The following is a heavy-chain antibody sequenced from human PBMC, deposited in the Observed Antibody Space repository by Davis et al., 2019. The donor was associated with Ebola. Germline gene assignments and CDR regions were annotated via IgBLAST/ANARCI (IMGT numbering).Heavy chain of an antibody. V-gene: IGHV4-61*01. J-gene: IGHJ4*02. CDR1: GGSVSSGSYY. CDR3: ARGGSGSYKD. CDR2: IYYSGST. Sequence: GSLRLSCTVSGGSVSSGSYYWSWIRQPPGKGLEWIGYIYYSGSTNYNPSLKSRVTISVDTSKNQFSLKLSSVTAADTAVYYCARGGSGSYKDWGQGTLVTVSS. D-gene: IGHD1-26*01.